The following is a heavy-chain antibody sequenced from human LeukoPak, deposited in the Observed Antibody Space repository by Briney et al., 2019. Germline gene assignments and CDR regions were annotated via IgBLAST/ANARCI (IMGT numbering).Heavy chain of an antibody. CDR3: GKQHQYNYGLPQKPFFDY. Sequence: GGSLRLSCAASGFTFSSYAMSWVRQAPGKGLEWVSAISGSGGSTYYADSVKGRFTISRDNSKNTLYLQMNSLRAEDTAVYYCGKQHQYNYGLPQKPFFDYWGQGTLVTVSS. J-gene: IGHJ4*02. D-gene: IGHD5-18*01. V-gene: IGHV3-23*01. CDR1: GFTFSSYA. CDR2: ISGSGGST.